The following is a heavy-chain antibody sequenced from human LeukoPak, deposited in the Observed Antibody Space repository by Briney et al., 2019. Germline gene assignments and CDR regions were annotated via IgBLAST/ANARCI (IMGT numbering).Heavy chain of an antibody. J-gene: IGHJ3*02. Sequence: GGSLRLSCAASGFTFSDYYMSWIRQAPGKGLEWVSYISSSGSTIYYADSVKGRFTISRDNAKNSLYLQMNSLRAEDTAVYYCASVEGLERELGYCTNGVCYDAFDIWGQGTMVTVSS. D-gene: IGHD2-8*01. CDR1: GFTFSDYY. V-gene: IGHV3-11*04. CDR3: ASVEGLERELGYCTNGVCYDAFDI. CDR2: ISSSGSTI.